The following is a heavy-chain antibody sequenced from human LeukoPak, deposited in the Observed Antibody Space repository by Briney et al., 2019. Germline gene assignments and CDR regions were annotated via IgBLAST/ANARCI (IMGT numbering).Heavy chain of an antibody. CDR2: IRYDGSNK. V-gene: IGHV3-30*02. J-gene: IGHJ6*03. Sequence: GGSLRLSCAASGFTFSSYGTHWVRQAPGKGLEWVAFIRYDGSNKYYADSVKGRFTISRDNSKNTLYLQMNSLRAEDTAVYYCAKSAEDIVVVPAADSYYYYYYYMDVWGKGTTVTISS. D-gene: IGHD2-2*01. CDR1: GFTFSSYG. CDR3: AKSAEDIVVVPAADSYYYYYYYMDV.